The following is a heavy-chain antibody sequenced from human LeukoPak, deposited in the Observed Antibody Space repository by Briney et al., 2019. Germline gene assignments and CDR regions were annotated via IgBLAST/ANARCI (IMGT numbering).Heavy chain of an antibody. CDR1: GGSFSGYY. CDR2: INHSGST. D-gene: IGHD2-8*01. Sequence: SETLSLTCAVYGGSFSGYYWSWIRQPPGKGLEWIGEINHSGSTNYNPSPKSRVTISVDTSKNQFSLKLSSVTAADTAVYYCAGAFNGNGPFDYWGQGTLVTVSS. J-gene: IGHJ4*02. V-gene: IGHV4-34*01. CDR3: AGAFNGNGPFDY.